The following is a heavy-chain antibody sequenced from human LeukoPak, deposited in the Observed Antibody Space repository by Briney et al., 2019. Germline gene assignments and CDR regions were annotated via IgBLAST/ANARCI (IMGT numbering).Heavy chain of an antibody. V-gene: IGHV1-69*05. D-gene: IGHD3-22*01. CDR3: ARLSRNYDSSGYER. Sequence: GASVKVSCKASGGTFSSYAISWVRQAPGQGLEWMGGIIPIFGTANYAQKFQGRVTITTDESTSTAYLELNSLRSEDTAVYYCARLSRNYDSSGYERWGQGTLVTVSS. CDR1: GGTFSSYA. CDR2: IIPIFGTA. J-gene: IGHJ4*02.